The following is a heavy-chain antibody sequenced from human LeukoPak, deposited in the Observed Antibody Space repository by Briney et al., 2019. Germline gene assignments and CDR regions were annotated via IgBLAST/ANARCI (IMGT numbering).Heavy chain of an antibody. J-gene: IGHJ4*02. CDR2: ISWNSGSI. Sequence: PGGSLRLSCAASGFTFDDYAMHWVRQAPGKGLEWVSGISWNSGSIGYADSVKGRFTISRDNAKNSLYLQMNSLRAEDTAVYYCATAPYYYDSSGHDDYWGQGTLVTVSS. CDR3: ATAPYYYDSSGHDDY. CDR1: GFTFDDYA. V-gene: IGHV3-9*01. D-gene: IGHD3-22*01.